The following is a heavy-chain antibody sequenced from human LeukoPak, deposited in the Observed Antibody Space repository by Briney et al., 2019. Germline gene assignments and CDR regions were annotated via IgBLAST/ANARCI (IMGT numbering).Heavy chain of an antibody. CDR2: INPNSGGT. D-gene: IGHD5-18*01. CDR1: GYTFTGYY. Sequence: ASVKVSCKASGYTFTGYYMHWVRQAPGQGLEWMGWINPNSGGTNYAQKFQGRVTMTRDTSISTAYMELSRLRSDDTAVYYCARDRGNTAMVFDYWGQGTLVTVPS. CDR3: ARDRGNTAMVFDY. J-gene: IGHJ4*02. V-gene: IGHV1-2*02.